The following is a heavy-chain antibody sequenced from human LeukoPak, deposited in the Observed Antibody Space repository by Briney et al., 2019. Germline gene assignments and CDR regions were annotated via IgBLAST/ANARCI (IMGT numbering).Heavy chain of an antibody. CDR1: GFTFDDYG. CDR2: ISPSGDIT. V-gene: IGHV3-23*01. J-gene: IGHJ1*01. Sequence: PGGSLGLSCAASGFTFDDYGMSWVRQAPGKGLEWVSGISPSGDITYYTDSVRGRFTISRDNFKNTLSLQVNSLRAEDTAMYYCAKDDDWGRYKHWGQGTLVTVSS. CDR3: AKDDDWGRYKH. D-gene: IGHD3-16*01.